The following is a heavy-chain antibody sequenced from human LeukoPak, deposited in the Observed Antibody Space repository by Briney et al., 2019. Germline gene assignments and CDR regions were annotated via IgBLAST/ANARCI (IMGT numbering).Heavy chain of an antibody. Sequence: SQTLSLTCAISGDSVYSNSAAWNWIRQSPSRGLEWLGRTYYRSKWYNDYAVSVKSRITINPDTSKNQFSLQLNSVTPEDTAVYYCARGYNYDILTGLLMDVWGQATTVTVSS. V-gene: IGHV6-1*01. J-gene: IGHJ6*02. CDR1: GDSVYSNSAA. CDR3: ARGYNYDILTGLLMDV. CDR2: TYYRSKWYN. D-gene: IGHD3-9*01.